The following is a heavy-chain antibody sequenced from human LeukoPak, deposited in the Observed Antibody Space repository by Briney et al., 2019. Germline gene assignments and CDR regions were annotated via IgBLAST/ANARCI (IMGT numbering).Heavy chain of an antibody. V-gene: IGHV4-34*01. D-gene: IGHD3-10*01. CDR3: ARRGVRGVISPNYFDY. CDR1: GGSFSGYY. J-gene: IGHJ4*02. Sequence: SETLSLTCAVYGGSFSGYYWSWIRQPPGKGLEWIGEINHSGSTNYNPSLKSRVTISVDTSKNQFSLKLSSVTAADTAVYYCARRGVRGVISPNYFDYWGQGTLVTVSS. CDR2: INHSGST.